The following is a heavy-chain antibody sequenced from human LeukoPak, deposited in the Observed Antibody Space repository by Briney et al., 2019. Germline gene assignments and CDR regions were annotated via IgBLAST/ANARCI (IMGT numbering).Heavy chain of an antibody. CDR1: GFIFTDYG. CDR2: IRYDEKN. V-gene: IGHV3-30*02. D-gene: IGHD2-15*01. J-gene: IGHJ4*02. Sequence: GGSLRLSCAASGFIFTDYGMHWVRQAPGKGLDWVAFIRYDEKNYYADSVKGRFTISRDNSKNTLYLQMSSLRVEDTAIYYCAKERYCSGGNCYPDDNWGQGTLVTVSS. CDR3: AKERYCSGGNCYPDDN.